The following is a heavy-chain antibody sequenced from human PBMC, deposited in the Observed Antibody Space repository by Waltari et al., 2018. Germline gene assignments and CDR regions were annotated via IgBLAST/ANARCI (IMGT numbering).Heavy chain of an antibody. V-gene: IGHV3-15*01. J-gene: IGHJ3*02. CDR1: GFTFSNAW. Sequence: EVQLVESGGGLVKRGGSLRLSCAASGFTFSNAWRRGVRRARGKGREWVGRIKSKTDGGTTDYTAPVKGRFTISRDDSKNTLYLQMNSLKTEDTAVYYCARELADRRGNAFDIWGQGTMVTVSS. CDR2: IKSKTDGGTT. CDR3: ARELADRRGNAFDI.